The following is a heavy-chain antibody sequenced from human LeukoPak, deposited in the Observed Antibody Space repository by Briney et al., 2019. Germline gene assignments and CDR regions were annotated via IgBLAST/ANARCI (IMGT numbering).Heavy chain of an antibody. Sequence: SETLSLTCAVYGGSFSGYYWSWIRQPPGKGLEWIGEINHSGSTNYNPSLKSRVTISVDTSKNQFSLKLSSVTAADTAVYYCARGGSLIVVVPAAPYYYGMDVRGKGATVTVSS. D-gene: IGHD2-2*01. J-gene: IGHJ6*04. V-gene: IGHV4-34*01. CDR1: GGSFSGYY. CDR3: ARGGSLIVVVPAAPYYYGMDV. CDR2: INHSGST.